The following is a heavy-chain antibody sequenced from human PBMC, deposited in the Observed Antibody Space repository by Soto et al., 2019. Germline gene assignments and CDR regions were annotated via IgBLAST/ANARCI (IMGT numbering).Heavy chain of an antibody. Sequence: ASVKVSCKASGYTFTSYYMHWVRQAPGQGLEWMGWISPNSGGTNYAQKFQGWVTMTRDTSISTAYMELSRLRSDDTAVYYCARGLEGIEFSYWGQGTLVTVSS. CDR3: ARGLEGIEFSY. CDR1: GYTFTSYY. D-gene: IGHD5-12*01. J-gene: IGHJ4*02. CDR2: ISPNSGGT. V-gene: IGHV1-2*04.